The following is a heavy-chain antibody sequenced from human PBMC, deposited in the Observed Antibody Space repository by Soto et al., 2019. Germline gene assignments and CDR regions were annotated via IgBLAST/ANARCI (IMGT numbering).Heavy chain of an antibody. CDR2: INPNSGGT. Sequence: QVQLVQSGAEVKKPGASVKVSCKASGYTFTGYYMHWVRQAPGQGLEWMGWINPNSGGTNYAQKFQGWVTRPRDTTIRTAYMELSRLRSDDTAVYYCARGTYYDIVTGPSDAFDIWGQGTMVTVSS. CDR1: GYTFTGYY. J-gene: IGHJ3*02. V-gene: IGHV1-2*04. CDR3: ARGTYYDIVTGPSDAFDI. D-gene: IGHD3-9*01.